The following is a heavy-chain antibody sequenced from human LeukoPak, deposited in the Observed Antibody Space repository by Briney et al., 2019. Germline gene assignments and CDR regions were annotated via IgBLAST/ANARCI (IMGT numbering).Heavy chain of an antibody. Sequence: GGSLRLSCAASGFTFSSYWLHRVRQAPGTGLVWDSRINSDGSSTLYADSVRGRFTISRDNAENTVYLQMNRLRAEDTGVYYCAREVVLSATSVFDYWGRGTLVTVSS. CDR1: GFTFSSYW. CDR3: AREVVLSATSVFDY. D-gene: IGHD2-21*01. J-gene: IGHJ4*02. V-gene: IGHV3-74*01. CDR2: INSDGSST.